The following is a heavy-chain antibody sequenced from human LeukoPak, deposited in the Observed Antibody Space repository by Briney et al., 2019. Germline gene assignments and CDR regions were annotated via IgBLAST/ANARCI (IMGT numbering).Heavy chain of an antibody. CDR1: GFTFTSNY. Sequence: ASVNVSCTASGFTFTSNYIHWVRQAPGQGLEWMGMIYPRDGSTSYAQKFQGRVTVTRDTSTSTVHMELSGLRSEDTAVYYCARDQEGFDYWGQGTLVTVSS. CDR3: ARDQEGFDY. V-gene: IGHV1-46*01. J-gene: IGHJ4*02. CDR2: IYPRDGST.